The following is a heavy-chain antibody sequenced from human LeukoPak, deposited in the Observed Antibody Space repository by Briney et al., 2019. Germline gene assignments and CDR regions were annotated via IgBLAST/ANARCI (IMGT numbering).Heavy chain of an antibody. CDR3: ARDGRIQLWFNWFDP. Sequence: PSETLSLTCSVSGASISSYYWSWIRQPPGKGLEWIGYIFYSGSTNYNPSLKSRVTISVDTSKNQFSLKLSSVTAADTAVYYCARDGRIQLWFNWFDPWGQGTLVTVSS. D-gene: IGHD5-18*01. J-gene: IGHJ5*02. CDR1: GASISSYY. CDR2: IFYSGST. V-gene: IGHV4-59*12.